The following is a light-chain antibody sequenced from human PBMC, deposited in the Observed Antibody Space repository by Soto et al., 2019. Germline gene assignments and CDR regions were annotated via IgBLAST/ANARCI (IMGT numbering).Light chain of an antibody. CDR1: QSVSSSY. CDR3: QQYGSSPWT. CDR2: GAS. Sequence: EIVLTQSPGTLSLSPGERATLSCMASQSVSSSYLAWYQQKPGQAPRRLIYGASSRATGIPDRFSGSGSGTDFTLTIRRLEPEDFAVYYCQQYGSSPWTFGQGTKVEIK. J-gene: IGKJ1*01. V-gene: IGKV3-20*01.